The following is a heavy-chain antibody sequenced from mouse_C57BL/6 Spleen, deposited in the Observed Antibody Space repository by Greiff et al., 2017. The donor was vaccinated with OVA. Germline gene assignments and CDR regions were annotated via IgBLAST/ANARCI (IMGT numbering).Heavy chain of an antibody. J-gene: IGHJ3*01. V-gene: IGHV1-55*01. CDR2: IYPGSGST. D-gene: IGHD1-1*01. CDR3: ARRYYGSSYETWFAY. Sequence: VQLQQSGAELVKPGASVKMSCKASGYTFTSYWITWVKQRPGQGLEWIGDIYPGSGSTNYNEKFKSKATLTVDTSSSTAYMQLSSLTSEDSAVYYCARRYYGSSYETWFAYWGQGTLVTVSA. CDR1: GYTFTSYW.